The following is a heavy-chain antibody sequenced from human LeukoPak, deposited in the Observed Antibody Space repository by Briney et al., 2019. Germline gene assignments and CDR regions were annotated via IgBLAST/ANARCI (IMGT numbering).Heavy chain of an antibody. V-gene: IGHV3-73*01. D-gene: IGHD3-22*01. CDR2: IRSKANSYAT. CDR3: TRLMESTYDSSGYDY. Sequence: PGGSLRLSCAASGFTFSSYAMSWVRQASGKGLEWVGRIRSKANSYATAYAASVKGRFTLSRDDSKNTAYLQMNSLKTEDTAVYYCTRLMESTYDSSGYDYWGQGTLVTVSS. CDR1: GFTFSSYA. J-gene: IGHJ4*02.